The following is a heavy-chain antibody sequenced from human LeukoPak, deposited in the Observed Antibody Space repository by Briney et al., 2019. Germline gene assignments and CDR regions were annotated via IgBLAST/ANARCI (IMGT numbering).Heavy chain of an antibody. CDR1: GGSISSSSYY. CDR3: ARKRYEDPYFFDY. V-gene: IGHV4-39*07. J-gene: IGHJ4*02. CDR2: IYYSGTT. Sequence: SETLSLTCTVSGGSISSSSYYWGWIRQPPGKGLEWIGSIYYSGTTYYNPSLKSRVTISVDTSKNQFSLKLNSVTAADTAVYYCARKRYEDPYFFDYWGQGTLVTVSS. D-gene: IGHD1-1*01.